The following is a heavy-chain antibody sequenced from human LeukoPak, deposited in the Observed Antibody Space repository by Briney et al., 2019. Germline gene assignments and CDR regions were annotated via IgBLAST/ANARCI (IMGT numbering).Heavy chain of an antibody. CDR3: AREWGRRTYYYDSSGLH. J-gene: IGHJ1*01. CDR1: GYTFTGYY. Sequence: ASVKVSCKASGYTFTGYYMHWVRQAPGQGLEWMGWINPNSGGTNYAQKFQGRVTMTRDTSISTAYMELSRLRSDDTAVYYCAREWGRRTYYYDSSGLHWGQGTLVTVSS. V-gene: IGHV1-2*02. CDR2: INPNSGGT. D-gene: IGHD3-22*01.